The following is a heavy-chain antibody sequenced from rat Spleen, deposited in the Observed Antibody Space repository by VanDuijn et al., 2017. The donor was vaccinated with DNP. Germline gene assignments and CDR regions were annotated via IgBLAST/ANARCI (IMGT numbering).Heavy chain of an antibody. Sequence: EVQLVESGGGLVXXXRSXXLSCAAXXFTXXXYGXXXVRXXPTXXXEWXXXIXXXGSRTYYPDSVKDRFTTPRDNAKSTLYLQMDSLRSEDTATYYCTTNYDSSYIDYFDYWGQGVMVTVSS. CDR3: TTNYDSSYIDYFDY. CDR1: XFTXXXYG. V-gene: IGHV5-29*01. J-gene: IGHJ2*01. D-gene: IGHD1-2*01. CDR2: IXXXGSRT.